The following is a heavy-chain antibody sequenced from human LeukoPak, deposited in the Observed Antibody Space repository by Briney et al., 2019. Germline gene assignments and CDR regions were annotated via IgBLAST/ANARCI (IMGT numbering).Heavy chain of an antibody. J-gene: IGHJ5*02. CDR2: IYYSGST. D-gene: IGHD3-9*01. CDR1: GGSISSSSYY. Sequence: KPSETLSLTCTVSGGSISSSSYYWGWIRQPPGKGLEWIGSIYYSGSTYYNPSLKSRVTISVDTSKNQFSLKLSSVTAADTAVYYCATAATYYDILTGIRFDPWGQGTLVTVSS. V-gene: IGHV4-39*01. CDR3: ATAATYYDILTGIRFDP.